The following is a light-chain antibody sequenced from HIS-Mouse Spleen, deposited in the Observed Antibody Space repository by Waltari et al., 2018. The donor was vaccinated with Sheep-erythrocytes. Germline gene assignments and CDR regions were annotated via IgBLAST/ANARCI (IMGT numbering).Light chain of an antibody. CDR1: QSLVDSDGNTY. CDR2: KVS. CDR3: MQGTHWPYT. Sequence: DVVMTQSPLSLPVTLGPPASISCRSSQSLVDSDGNTYLNWFQQRPGQSPRRLIYKVSRRDYGVPDRFSGSRSGTDFSLKISRVEAEDVGVYYCMQGTHWPYTFGQGTKLEIK. V-gene: IGKV2-30*01. J-gene: IGKJ2*01.